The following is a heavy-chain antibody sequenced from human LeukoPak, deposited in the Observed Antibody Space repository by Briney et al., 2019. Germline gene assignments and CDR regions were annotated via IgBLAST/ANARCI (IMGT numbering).Heavy chain of an antibody. J-gene: IGHJ4*02. D-gene: IGHD4-17*01. CDR2: ISTSSSYI. CDR3: ARDYYGDYYFDY. Sequence: GGSLRLSCAASGFTFSGYSMNWVRQAPGKGLEWVSSISTSSSYIYYADSVKGRFTISRDNAKNSLYLQMNSLRAEDTAVYYCARDYYGDYYFDYWGQGTLVTVSS. CDR1: GFTFSGYS. V-gene: IGHV3-21*01.